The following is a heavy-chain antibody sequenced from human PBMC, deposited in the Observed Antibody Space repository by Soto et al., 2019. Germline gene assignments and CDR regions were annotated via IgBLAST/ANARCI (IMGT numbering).Heavy chain of an antibody. CDR3: AKRGSYSGNYLGFALEC. J-gene: IGHJ4*02. CDR2: MSGNGDRT. Sequence: GGSLRLSCAASGFTFAGYAMSWVRQAPGKGLEWVSAMSGNGDRTHYADSVRGRFTISRDNSKNTLFLQMNSLRAEDTAVYYCAKRGSYSGNYLGFALECWGQGTLVTVSS. CDR1: GFTFAGYA. D-gene: IGHD1-26*01. V-gene: IGHV3-23*01.